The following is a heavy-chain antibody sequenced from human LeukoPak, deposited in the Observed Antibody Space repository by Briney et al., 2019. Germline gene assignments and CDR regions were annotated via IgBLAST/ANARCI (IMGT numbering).Heavy chain of an antibody. V-gene: IGHV3-11*01. CDR3: ARGWNYYDSSFDY. J-gene: IGHJ4*02. CDR1: GFTFSDHY. D-gene: IGHD3-22*01. Sequence: GGSLRLSCAASGFTFSDHYMSWIRQAPGKGLEWVSYISSSGSTIYYADSVKGRFTISRDNAKNSLYLQMNSLRAEDTAVYYCARGWNYYDSSFDYWGQGTLVTVSS. CDR2: ISSSGSTI.